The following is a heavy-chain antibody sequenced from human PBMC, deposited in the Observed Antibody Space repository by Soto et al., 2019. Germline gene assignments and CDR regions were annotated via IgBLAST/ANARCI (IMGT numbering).Heavy chain of an antibody. V-gene: IGHV3-30*18. D-gene: IGHD6-19*01. CDR3: AKGLAVVGTLNPYYYYGMDV. CDR1: GFTFSSYG. CDR2: ISYDGSNK. Sequence: GSLRLSCAASGFTFSSYGMHWVRQAPGKGLEWVAVISYDGSNKYYADSVKGRFTISRDNSKNTLYLQMNSLRAEDTAVYYCAKGLAVVGTLNPYYYYGMDVWGQGTTVTVSS. J-gene: IGHJ6*02.